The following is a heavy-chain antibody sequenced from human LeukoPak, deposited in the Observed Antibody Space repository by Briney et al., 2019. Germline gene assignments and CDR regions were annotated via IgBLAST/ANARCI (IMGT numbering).Heavy chain of an antibody. V-gene: IGHV1-69*04. Sequence: SVKVSCKASGYTFTTYGISWVRQAPGQGLEWMGRIIPIFGIANYAQKFQGRVTITADKSTSTAYMELSSLRSEDTAVYYCASDIVVVPAAMGNWFDPWGQGTLVTVSS. J-gene: IGHJ5*02. CDR1: GYTFTTYG. CDR2: IIPIFGIA. CDR3: ASDIVVVPAAMGNWFDP. D-gene: IGHD2-2*01.